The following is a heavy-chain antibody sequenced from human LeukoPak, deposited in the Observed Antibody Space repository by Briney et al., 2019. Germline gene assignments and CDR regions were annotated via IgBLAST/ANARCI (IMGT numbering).Heavy chain of an antibody. CDR1: GYTFTSYG. V-gene: IGHV1-18*01. CDR2: INTYSGNR. J-gene: IGHJ4*02. CDR3: GRDSFDY. Sequence: DSVKVSFKASGYTFTSYGFTWVRQAPGQGLEWMGWINTYSGNRNYAQMLQGRVTLTTDTSTSTAYMELRSLRSDDTAVYYCGRDSFDYWGRGTLVTVSS.